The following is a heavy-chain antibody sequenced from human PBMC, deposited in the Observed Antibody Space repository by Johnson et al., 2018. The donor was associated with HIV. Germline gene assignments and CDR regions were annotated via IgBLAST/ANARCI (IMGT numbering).Heavy chain of an antibody. CDR3: AKIRSQYTGAFDI. D-gene: IGHD1-26*01. CDR1: GFTFSSYA. J-gene: IGHJ3*02. V-gene: IGHV3-23*04. CDR2: ISGSADST. Sequence: VQLVESGGGLVQPGGSLRLSCAASGFTFSSYAMSWVRQAPGKGLEWVSAISGSADSTYYADSVKSRFTISRDNSKNTLFLQMNSLRAEDTAVYYCAKIRSQYTGAFDIWGQGTMVTVSS.